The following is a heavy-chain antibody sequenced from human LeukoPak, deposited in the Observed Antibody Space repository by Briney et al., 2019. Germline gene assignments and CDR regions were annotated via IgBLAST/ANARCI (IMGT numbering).Heavy chain of an antibody. CDR2: IYHSANT. V-gene: IGHV4-39*01. J-gene: IGHJ3*02. CDR1: GGSVSSSSSF. Sequence: SETLSLTCTVSGGSVSSSSSFWGWIRQPPGKDLEWIGSIYHSANTYSNPSLRSRVTISVDTSKNQFSLKLTSVTAADTAVYYCVRPRNYAFDMWGQGTMVTVSS. CDR3: VRPRNYAFDM.